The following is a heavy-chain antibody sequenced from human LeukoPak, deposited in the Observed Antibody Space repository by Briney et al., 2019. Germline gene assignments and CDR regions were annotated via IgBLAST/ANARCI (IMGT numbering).Heavy chain of an antibody. V-gene: IGHV7-4-1*02. Sequence: ASVKVSCKASGYTFTAYAMNWVRQAPGQGLEWMGWIDTNTGNPTYAQGFTGRFVFSLDTSVSTAYLQISSLKAEDTAVYYCARVDSSSWYAPNAYWGQGTLVTVSS. CDR2: IDTNTGNP. CDR1: GYTFTAYA. J-gene: IGHJ4*02. CDR3: ARVDSSSWYAPNAY. D-gene: IGHD6-13*01.